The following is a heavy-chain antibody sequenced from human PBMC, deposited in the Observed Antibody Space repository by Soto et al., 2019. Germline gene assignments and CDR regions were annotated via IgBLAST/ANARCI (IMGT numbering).Heavy chain of an antibody. V-gene: IGHV4-4*08. CDR3: ATGRDEYQTGH. CDR1: GGSINSHY. Sequence: QVPLQESGPGLVKPSETLSLTCTVSGGSINSHYYTWIRQPPGKGLEWIGHMHPTGSTSYNPSLKHLVPILADTSKTHFSLKLSSVPAADTAVYYCATGRDEYQTGHWGQGALVTVSS. CDR2: MHPTGST. D-gene: IGHD2-2*01. J-gene: IGHJ4*02.